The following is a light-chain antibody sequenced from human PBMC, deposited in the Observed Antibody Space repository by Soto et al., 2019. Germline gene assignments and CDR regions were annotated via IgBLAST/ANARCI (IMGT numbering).Light chain of an antibody. CDR3: LSNTRSSIYV. J-gene: IGLJ1*01. CDR1: SSDVGGYNY. CDR2: GVS. V-gene: IGLV2-14*03. Sequence: SELTQPASVSGSPGQSIPISCPGTSSDVGGYNYVSWYQHHPGKAPKVVLYGVSNRPSGVSNRFSGSKSGNTATLTISGLQAEDEADYYCLSNTRSSIYVFGTGTKVTVL.